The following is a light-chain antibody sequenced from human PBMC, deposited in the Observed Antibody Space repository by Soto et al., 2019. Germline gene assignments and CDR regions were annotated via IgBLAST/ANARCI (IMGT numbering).Light chain of an antibody. J-gene: IGLJ3*02. CDR3: SSYTSSSPV. CDR2: EVS. V-gene: IGLV2-14*01. CDR1: SSDAGGYNY. Sequence: QSALTQPASVSGSPGQSITISCTGSSSDAGGYNYVSWYQQHPGKAPKLMIFEVSNRPSGLSNRFSGSKSGNTASLTISGLQAEDEADYYCSSYTSSSPVFGGGTKLTVL.